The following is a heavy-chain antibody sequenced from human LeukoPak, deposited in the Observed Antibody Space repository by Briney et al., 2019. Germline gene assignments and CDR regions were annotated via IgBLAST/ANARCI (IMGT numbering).Heavy chain of an antibody. J-gene: IGHJ4*02. Sequence: GGSLRLSCAASGFTVSSNYMSWVRQAPGKGLEWVSAISGGGGSTYYADSVKGRFTISRDNSKNTLYLQMNSLRAEDTAVYYCAKDAGLVGAYPRTLDYWGQGTLVTVSS. V-gene: IGHV3-23*01. CDR1: GFTVSSNY. D-gene: IGHD1-26*01. CDR2: ISGGGGST. CDR3: AKDAGLVGAYPRTLDY.